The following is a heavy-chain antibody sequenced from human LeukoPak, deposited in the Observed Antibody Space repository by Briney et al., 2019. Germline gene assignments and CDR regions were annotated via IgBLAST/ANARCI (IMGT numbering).Heavy chain of an antibody. Sequence: SETLSLTCTVSGGSISSYYWSWIRQPPGKGLEWIGYVDYSGSTNYNPSLKSRVTISVDTSKNQFSLKLSSVTAADTAVYYCAREDTAMVTFDYWGQGTLVTVSS. J-gene: IGHJ4*02. CDR3: AREDTAMVTFDY. CDR1: GGSISSYY. D-gene: IGHD5-18*01. CDR2: VDYSGST. V-gene: IGHV4-59*01.